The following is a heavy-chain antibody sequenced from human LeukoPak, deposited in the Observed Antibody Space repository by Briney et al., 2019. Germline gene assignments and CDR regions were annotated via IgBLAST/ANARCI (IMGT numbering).Heavy chain of an antibody. J-gene: IGHJ4*02. CDR2: INPNSGGT. Sequence: ASVTVSCKASGYTFTGYYMHWVRQAPGQGLEWMGWINPNSGGTNYAQKFQGRVTMTRDTSISTAYMELSRLRSDDTAVYYCASGFGRYSSGWYDYWGQGTLVTVSS. CDR3: ASGFGRYSSGWYDY. D-gene: IGHD6-19*01. CDR1: GYTFTGYY. V-gene: IGHV1-2*02.